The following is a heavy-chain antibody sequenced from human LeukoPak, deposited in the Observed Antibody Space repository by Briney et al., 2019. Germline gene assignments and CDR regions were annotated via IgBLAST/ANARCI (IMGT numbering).Heavy chain of an antibody. CDR3: ARAPYPRYYYDSSGYGFDI. CDR1: GYTFTSYY. V-gene: IGHV1-46*01. D-gene: IGHD3-22*01. Sequence: ASVKVSCKASGYTFTSYYMHWVRQAPGQGLEWMGIINPSGGSTSYAQKFQGRVTITTDESTSTAYMELSSLRSEDTAVYYCARAPYPRYYYDSSGYGFDIWGQGTMVTVSS. J-gene: IGHJ3*02. CDR2: INPSGGST.